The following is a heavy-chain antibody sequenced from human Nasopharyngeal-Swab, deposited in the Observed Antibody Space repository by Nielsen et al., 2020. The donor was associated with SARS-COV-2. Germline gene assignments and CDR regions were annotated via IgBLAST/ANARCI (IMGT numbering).Heavy chain of an antibody. D-gene: IGHD4-17*01. CDR2: ISSTSTI. CDR1: GFTFSSYS. Sequence: GESLKISCAASGFTFSSYSLNWVRQAPGKGLEWVSYISSTSTIYHADSVKGRFTISRDNSKNTLYLQTNSLRAEDTAVYYCAKDYGDHAAFDIWGQGTMVTVSS. CDR3: AKDYGDHAAFDI. V-gene: IGHV3-48*01. J-gene: IGHJ3*02.